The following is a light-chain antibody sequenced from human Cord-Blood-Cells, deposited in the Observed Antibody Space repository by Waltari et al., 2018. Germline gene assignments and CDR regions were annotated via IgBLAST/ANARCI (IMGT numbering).Light chain of an antibody. CDR1: QSISSY. V-gene: IGKV1-39*01. Sequence: DIQMTQSPSSLSASVGDRVTITCRASQSISSYLNWYQPKPGKAPKLLIYAASSLQRGVPSRFSGSGSGTDFTLTISSLQPEDFATYYCQQSYSTPYTFGQGTKLEIK. CDR3: QQSYSTPYT. J-gene: IGKJ2*01. CDR2: AAS.